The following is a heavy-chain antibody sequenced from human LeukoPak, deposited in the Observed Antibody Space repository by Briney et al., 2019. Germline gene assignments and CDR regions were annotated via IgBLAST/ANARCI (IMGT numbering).Heavy chain of an antibody. CDR2: ISSSGSTI. D-gene: IGHD6-13*01. V-gene: IGHV3-11*01. Sequence: KSGGSLRLSCAASGFTFSDYYMSWIRQAPGKGLEWVSYISSSGSTIYYADSVKGRFTISRDNAKNSLYLQMNSLRAEDTAVYHCARDRGGDSSSWEYNWFDFWGQGTLVTVSS. J-gene: IGHJ5*01. CDR3: ARDRGGDSSSWEYNWFDF. CDR1: GFTFSDYY.